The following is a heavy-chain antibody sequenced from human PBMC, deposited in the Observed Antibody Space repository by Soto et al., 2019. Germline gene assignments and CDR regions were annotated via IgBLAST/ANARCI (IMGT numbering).Heavy chain of an antibody. J-gene: IGHJ4*02. CDR1: GGTFSSYA. CDR3: ARAHSYGSDFDY. V-gene: IGHV1-69*13. CDR2: IIPIFGTA. Sequence: SVKVSCKASGGTFSSYAISWVRQAPGQGLEWMGGIIPIFGTANYAQKFQGRVTITADESTSTAYMELSSLRSEDTAVYYCARAHSYGSDFDYWGQGTLVTVSS. D-gene: IGHD5-18*01.